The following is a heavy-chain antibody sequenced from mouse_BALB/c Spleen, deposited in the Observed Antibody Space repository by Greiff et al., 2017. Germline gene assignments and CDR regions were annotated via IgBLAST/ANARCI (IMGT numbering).Heavy chain of an antibody. CDR1: GFTFTDYY. D-gene: IGHD2-2*01. CDR3: ARVYGYDRYFDV. V-gene: IGHV7-3*02. CDR2: IRNKANGYTT. Sequence: EVKLVESGGGLVQPGGSLRLSCATSGFTFTDYYMSWVRQPPGKALEWLGFIRNKANGYTTEYSASVKGRFTISRDNSQSILYLQMNTLRAEDSATYYCARVYGYDRYFDVWGAGTTVTVSS. J-gene: IGHJ1*01.